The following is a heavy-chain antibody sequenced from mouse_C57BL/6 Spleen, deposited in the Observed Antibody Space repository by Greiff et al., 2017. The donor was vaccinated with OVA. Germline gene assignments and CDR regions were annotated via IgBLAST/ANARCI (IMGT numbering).Heavy chain of an antibody. CDR2: IDPENGDT. J-gene: IGHJ2*01. V-gene: IGHV14-4*01. Sequence: EVKLMESGAELVRPGASVKLSCTASGFNIKDDYMHWVKQRPEQGLEWIGWIDPENGDTEYASKFQGKATITADTSSNTAYLQLSSLTSEDTAVYYCTRNYGSSFDYWGQGTTLTVSS. CDR1: GFNIKDDY. D-gene: IGHD1-1*01. CDR3: TRNYGSSFDY.